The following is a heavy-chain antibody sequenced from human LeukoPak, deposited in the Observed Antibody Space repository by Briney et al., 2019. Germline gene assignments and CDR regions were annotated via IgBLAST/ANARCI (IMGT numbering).Heavy chain of an antibody. CDR2: ISGSGGNT. D-gene: IGHD4-17*01. J-gene: IGHJ4*02. V-gene: IGHV3-23*01. Sequence: GGSLRLSCAASGFTFSSYAMSWVRQAPGKGLEWVSVISGSGGNTYYADSVKGRFTISRDNAKKSLYLQMNSLRAEDSAVYYCARDRLHYGEYEKTFDYWGQGTLVTVSS. CDR1: GFTFSSYA. CDR3: ARDRLHYGEYEKTFDY.